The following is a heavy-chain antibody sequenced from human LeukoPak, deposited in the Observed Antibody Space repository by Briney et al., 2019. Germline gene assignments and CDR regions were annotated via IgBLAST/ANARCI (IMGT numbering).Heavy chain of an antibody. CDR3: AKETRDYVSGEYFQH. CDR2: ISGSGGST. CDR1: GFILSNYA. D-gene: IGHD4-17*01. Sequence: GGSLRLSCEASGFILSNYAMSWVRQAPGKGLEWVSAISGSGGSTYYADSVKGRFTISRDNSKNTLYLQMNSLRAEDTAVYYCAKETRDYVSGEYFQHWGQGTLVTVSS. J-gene: IGHJ1*01. V-gene: IGHV3-23*01.